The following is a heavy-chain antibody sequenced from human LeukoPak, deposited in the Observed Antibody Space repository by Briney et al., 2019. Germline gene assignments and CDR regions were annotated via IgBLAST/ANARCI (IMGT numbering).Heavy chain of an antibody. CDR1: GFNFSSHG. D-gene: IGHD3-9*01. CDR3: VKDGIRYFDA. J-gene: IGHJ5*02. CDR2: ISYEGSNQ. Sequence: GGSLRLSCAASGFNFSSHGMHWVRQAPGKGLEWVAIISYEGSNQYYAESVKGRFTLTRDNSKNTLYLQMNSLRAADTAIYYCVKDGIRYFDAWGQGTLVTVSS. V-gene: IGHV3-30*18.